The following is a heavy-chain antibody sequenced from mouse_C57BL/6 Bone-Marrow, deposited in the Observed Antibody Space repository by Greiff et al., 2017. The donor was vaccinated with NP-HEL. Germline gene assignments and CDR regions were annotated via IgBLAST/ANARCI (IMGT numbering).Heavy chain of an antibody. Sequence: QVQLKQSGPELVKPGASVKISCKASGYAFSSSWMNWVKQRPGKGLEWIGRIYPGDGDTNYNGKFKGKATLTADKSSSTAYMQLSSLTSEDSAVYFCARVGGYYSDYWGQGTTLTVSS. V-gene: IGHV1-82*01. CDR1: GYAFSSSW. J-gene: IGHJ2*01. CDR3: ARVGGYYSDY. CDR2: IYPGDGDT.